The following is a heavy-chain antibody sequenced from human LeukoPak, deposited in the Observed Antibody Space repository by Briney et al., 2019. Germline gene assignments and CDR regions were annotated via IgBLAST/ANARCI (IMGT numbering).Heavy chain of an antibody. CDR3: ASDLHDYGDRDW. D-gene: IGHD4-17*01. CDR2: IYHSGST. J-gene: IGHJ4*02. V-gene: IGHV4-4*02. CDR1: GGSISSSNW. Sequence: SETLSLTCTVSGGSISSSNWWSWVRQPPGKGLEWIGEIYHSGSTNYNPSLKSRVTISVDKSKNQFSLKLSSVTAADTAVYYCASDLHDYGDRDWWGQGTLVTVSS.